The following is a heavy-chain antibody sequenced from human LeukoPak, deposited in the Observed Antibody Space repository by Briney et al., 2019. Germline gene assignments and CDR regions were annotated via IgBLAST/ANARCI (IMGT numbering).Heavy chain of an antibody. CDR3: AREWGHYYGSGSYNYGAFDI. Sequence: SETLSLTCAVSGYSISSSNWWGWIRQPPGKGLEWIGYIYYSGSTYYSPSLKSRVTMSVDTSKNHFSLKLSSVTAADTAVYYCAREWGHYYGSGSYNYGAFDIWGQGTMATVSS. D-gene: IGHD3-10*01. V-gene: IGHV4-28*03. CDR2: IYYSGST. CDR1: GYSISSSNW. J-gene: IGHJ3*02.